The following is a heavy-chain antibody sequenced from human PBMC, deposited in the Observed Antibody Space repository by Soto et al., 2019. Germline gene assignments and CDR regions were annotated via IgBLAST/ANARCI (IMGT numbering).Heavy chain of an antibody. D-gene: IGHD2-15*01. CDR1: GFTFSSYA. J-gene: IGHJ4*02. V-gene: IGHV3-23*01. CDR3: AKESGGIGGSFDY. CDR2: ISSGAGT. Sequence: PGGSLRLSCAASGFTFSSYAMSWVRQVPGKGLEWVSAISSGAGTYYVDSVKGRFTISRDNSKNTLYLQMNSLRAEDTAVYYCAKESGGIGGSFDYWGQGTLVTVSS.